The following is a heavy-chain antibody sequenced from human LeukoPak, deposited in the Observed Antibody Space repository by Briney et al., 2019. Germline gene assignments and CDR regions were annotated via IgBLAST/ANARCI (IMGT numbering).Heavy chain of an antibody. V-gene: IGHV3-7*03. CDR3: ARDDYGSGSWNDY. CDR2: IIQDGSAK. D-gene: IGHD3-10*01. CDR1: GFTFSNYW. Sequence: GGSLRLSCTASGFTFSNYWMSWVRQAPGKGLEWVANIIQDGSAKFFVDSMKGRFTISRDNAKNSVYLQMNSLRAEDTALYYCARDDYGSGSWNDYWGQGTLVTVSS. J-gene: IGHJ4*02.